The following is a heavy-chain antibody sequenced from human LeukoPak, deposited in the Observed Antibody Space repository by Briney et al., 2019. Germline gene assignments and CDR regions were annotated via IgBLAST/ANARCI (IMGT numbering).Heavy chain of an antibody. CDR1: GGSISSYY. CDR2: IYTSGST. CDR3: ARRDPYYYYMDV. V-gene: IGHV4-4*09. J-gene: IGHJ6*03. Sequence: SETLSLTCTVSGGSISSYYWSWIRQPPGKGLEWIGYIYTSGSTNYNPSLKSRVTISVDTSKNQFSLKLGSVTAADTAVYYCARRDPYYYYMDVWGKGTTVTVSS.